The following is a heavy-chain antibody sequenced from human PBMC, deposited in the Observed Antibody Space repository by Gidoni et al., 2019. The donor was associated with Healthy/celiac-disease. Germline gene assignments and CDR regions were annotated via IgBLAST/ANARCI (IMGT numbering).Heavy chain of an antibody. Sequence: GFTFDDYGMSWVRQAPGKGLEWVSGINWNGGSTGYADSVKGRFTISRDNAKNSLYLQMNSLRAEDTALYHCARVSDILTGDYPFDYWGQGTLVTVSA. D-gene: IGHD3-9*01. J-gene: IGHJ4*02. V-gene: IGHV3-20*01. CDR3: ARVSDILTGDYPFDY. CDR2: INWNGGST. CDR1: GFTFDDYG.